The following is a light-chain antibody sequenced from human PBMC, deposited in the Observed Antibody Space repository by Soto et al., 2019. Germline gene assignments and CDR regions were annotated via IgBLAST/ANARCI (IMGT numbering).Light chain of an antibody. CDR2: GAS. CDR3: QQYGSSPRT. CDR1: QSVSSSY. V-gene: IGKV3-20*01. Sequence: EIVLTQSPGTLSLSPGERATLSCRASQSVSSSYLAWYQQKPGQAPRLLIYGASSRATGIPDRFSGSGSGTDFNLTISRLETEDFAVYECQQYGSSPRTFGQGTKVEIK. J-gene: IGKJ1*01.